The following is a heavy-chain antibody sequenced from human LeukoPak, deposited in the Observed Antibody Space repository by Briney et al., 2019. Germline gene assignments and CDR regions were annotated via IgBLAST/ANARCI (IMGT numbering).Heavy chain of an antibody. CDR1: VYTFTGYC. D-gene: IGHD6-13*01. CDR2: INPNSGGT. V-gene: IGHV1-2*02. Sequence: ASVKLFCNSSVYTFTGYCMHWVRRARRQGLEWMRWINPNSGGTNYAQKFQGRVTMTRDTSISTAYMELSRLRSEDTAVYYCASPGSSWYPYSWGQGTLVTVSS. J-gene: IGHJ4*02. CDR3: ASPGSSWYPYS.